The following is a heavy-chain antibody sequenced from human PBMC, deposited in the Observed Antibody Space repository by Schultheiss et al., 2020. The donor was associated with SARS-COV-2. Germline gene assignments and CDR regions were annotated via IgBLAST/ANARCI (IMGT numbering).Heavy chain of an antibody. J-gene: IGHJ5*02. CDR2: INSNSGGT. D-gene: IGHD2-2*01. V-gene: IGHV1-2*02. Sequence: ASVKVSCKASGGTFSSYAISWVRQATGQGLEWMGWINSNSGGTNYAQKFQGRVTMTRDTSISTAYMELSRLRSDDTAVYYCARVVPAARASGITRWFDPWGQGTLVTVSS. CDR1: GGTFSSYA. CDR3: ARVVPAARASGITRWFDP.